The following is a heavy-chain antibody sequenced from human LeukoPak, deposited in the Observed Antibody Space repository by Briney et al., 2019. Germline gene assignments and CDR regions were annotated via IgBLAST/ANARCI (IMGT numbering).Heavy chain of an antibody. CDR3: ASSGWYMFFDY. CDR1: GFIFSNAW. J-gene: IGHJ4*02. V-gene: IGHV3-30*03. D-gene: IGHD6-19*01. Sequence: GGSLRLSCAASGFIFSNAWMNWVRQAPGKGLEWVAVISYDGSNKYYADSVKGRFTISRDNSKNTLYLQMNSLRAEDTAVYYCASSGWYMFFDYWGQGTLVTVSS. CDR2: ISYDGSNK.